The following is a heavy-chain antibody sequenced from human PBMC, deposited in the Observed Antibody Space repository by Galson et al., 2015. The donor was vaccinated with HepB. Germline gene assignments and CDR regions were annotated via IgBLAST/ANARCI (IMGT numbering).Heavy chain of an antibody. Sequence: CAISGDSVSSNSSLWNWIRQSPSRGLEWLGRTYYRSKWNNDYAVSVKCRISITSDTSKNHFSLQLNSGTPEDTAAYFCARVLRLRKGYKSPFDYWGQGTLFTVSS. V-gene: IGHV6-1*01. CDR2: TYYRSKWNN. D-gene: IGHD5-24*01. J-gene: IGHJ4*02. CDR3: ARVLRLRKGYKSPFDY. CDR1: GDSVSSNSSL.